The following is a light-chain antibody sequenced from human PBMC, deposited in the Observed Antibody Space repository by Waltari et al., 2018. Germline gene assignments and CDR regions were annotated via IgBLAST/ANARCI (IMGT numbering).Light chain of an antibody. CDR1: SSDVGNNNH. V-gene: IGLV2-23*02. Sequence: QPALTQPASVSGSPGQSITISCTGPSSDVGNNNHVCWYQKHPDKVPTLIIYEVSKRPSGVAARFSGSKSGNTASLTISGLQAEDEADYYCLSYAATVSFGFGGGTKLTVL. CDR2: EVS. CDR3: LSYAATVSFG. J-gene: IGLJ2*01.